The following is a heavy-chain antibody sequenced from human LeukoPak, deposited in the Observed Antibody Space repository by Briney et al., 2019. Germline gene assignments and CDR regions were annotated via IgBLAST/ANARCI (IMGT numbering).Heavy chain of an antibody. CDR2: IYYSGST. V-gene: IGHV4-59*01. CDR1: GGSISSFY. Sequence: SETLSLTCTVSGGSISSFYWRWIRQPPGKGLEWIGYIYYSGSTNYNPSLKSRVTISVDTSKNQFSLQLSSVTAADTAVYYCARSQWLRLPNYWGQGTLVTVSS. J-gene: IGHJ4*02. CDR3: ARSQWLRLPNY. D-gene: IGHD5-12*01.